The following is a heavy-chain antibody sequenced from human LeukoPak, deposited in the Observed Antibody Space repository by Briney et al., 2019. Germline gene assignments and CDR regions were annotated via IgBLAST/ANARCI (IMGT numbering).Heavy chain of an antibody. J-gene: IGHJ3*02. CDR2: IYYSGST. CDR1: GGSISSYY. Sequence: SETLSLTCTVSGGSISSYYWSWIRQPPGKGLEWIGYIYYSGSTNYNPFLKSRVTISVDTSKNQFSLKLSSVTAADTAVYYCARTYYYDSSGLLNAFDIWGQGTMVTVSS. CDR3: ARTYYYDSSGLLNAFDI. D-gene: IGHD3-22*01. V-gene: IGHV4-59*01.